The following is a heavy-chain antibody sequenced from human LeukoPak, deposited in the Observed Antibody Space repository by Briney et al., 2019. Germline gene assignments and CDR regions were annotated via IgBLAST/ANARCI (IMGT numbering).Heavy chain of an antibody. CDR1: GFTFDDYA. CDR2: VSWNSGSI. V-gene: IGHV3-9*01. Sequence: GGSLRLSCAASGFTFDDYAVHWVRQAPGKGLEWVSGVSWNSGSIGYADSVKGRFTISRDNAKNSLYLQMNSLRAEDTALYYCAKGHQYSTYWYFDLWGRGTLVTVSS. D-gene: IGHD2-15*01. CDR3: AKGHQYSTYWYFDL. J-gene: IGHJ2*01.